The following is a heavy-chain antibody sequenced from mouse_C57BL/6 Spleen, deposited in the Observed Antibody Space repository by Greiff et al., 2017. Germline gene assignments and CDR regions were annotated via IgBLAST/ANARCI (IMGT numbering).Heavy chain of an antibody. CDR3: ARTEDYDPLYYAMDY. V-gene: IGHV1-55*01. D-gene: IGHD2-4*01. CDR1: GYTFTSYW. Sequence: VKLQQPGAELVKPGASVKMSCKASGYTFTSYWITWVKQRPGQGLEWIGDIYPGSGSTNYNEKFKSKATLTVDTSSSTAYMQLSSLTSEDSAVYYCARTEDYDPLYYAMDYWGQGTSVTVSS. J-gene: IGHJ4*01. CDR2: IYPGSGST.